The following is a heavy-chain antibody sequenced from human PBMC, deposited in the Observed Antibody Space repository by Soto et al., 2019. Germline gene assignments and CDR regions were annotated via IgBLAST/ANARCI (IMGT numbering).Heavy chain of an antibody. D-gene: IGHD1-26*01. V-gene: IGHV1-18*01. J-gene: IGHJ4*02. CDR2: ISAYNGNT. CDR1: GYTFTSYG. Sequence: QVQLVQSGAEVKKPGDSVKVSCKASGYTFTSYGISWVRQAPGQGLEWMGWISAYNGNTNYAQKFQGRVTMTRDTSINTAYLELSSLTSDYTAFYYCARGVTAGVDYWGQGTLVTVSS. CDR3: ARGVTAGVDY.